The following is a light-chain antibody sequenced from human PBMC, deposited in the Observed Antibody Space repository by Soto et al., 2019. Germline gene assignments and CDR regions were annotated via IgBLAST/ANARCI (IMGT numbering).Light chain of an antibody. J-gene: IGLJ1*01. V-gene: IGLV2-14*01. CDR3: NSLSAAGTSYV. Sequence: SALTPPASVSGSPGQSIAISCTGTSSDLGSHNHVSWYQQYPGKAPKLIIFEVNNRPSGVSDRFSGSKSGSTASLTISGLQAEDEADYYCNSLSAAGTSYVFGTGTKVTAL. CDR1: SSDLGSHNH. CDR2: EVN.